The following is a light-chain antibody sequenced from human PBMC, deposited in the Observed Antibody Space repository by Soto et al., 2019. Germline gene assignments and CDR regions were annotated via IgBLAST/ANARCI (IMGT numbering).Light chain of an antibody. CDR1: SDEIGDYDY. V-gene: IGLV2-14*03. CDR2: DVS. J-gene: IGLJ1*01. Sequence: QSALTQPASVSGSPGQSITISCIGTSDEIGDYDYVSWYQQHPLKVNKVIIYDVSNRPSGISYRFSGTKSVNTASLTVSGLLVEDEADYYCCSYTRSGTLIFGTGAKVTIL. CDR3: CSYTRSGTLI.